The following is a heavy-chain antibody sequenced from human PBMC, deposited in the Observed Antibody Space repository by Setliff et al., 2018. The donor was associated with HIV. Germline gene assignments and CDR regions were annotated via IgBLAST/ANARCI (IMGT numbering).Heavy chain of an antibody. V-gene: IGHV1-8*01. D-gene: IGHD2-15*01. Sequence: ASVKVSCKTSGDKFGSFDINWVRQASGQGLEWVGWVYASTGHTAYARKFEGRVTMTWDPSTGIGYMELNSLRAYDTAVYYCARGIDILVKMGIYYHYMDVWGKGTTVTVSS. J-gene: IGHJ6*03. CDR2: VYASTGHT. CDR3: ARGIDILVKMGIYYHYMDV. CDR1: GDKFGSFD.